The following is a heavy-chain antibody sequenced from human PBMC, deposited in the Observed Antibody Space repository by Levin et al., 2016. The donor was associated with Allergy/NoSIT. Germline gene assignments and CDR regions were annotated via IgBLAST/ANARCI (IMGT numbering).Heavy chain of an antibody. CDR2: IYPGDSDT. V-gene: IGHV5-51*01. J-gene: IGHJ4*02. D-gene: IGHD1-7*01. Sequence: VRQMPGKGLEWMGIIYPGDSDTRYSPSFQGQVTISADKSISTAYLQWSSLQASDTAMYYCARGLLGTTGSGYSGYFEYWGQGTLVTVSS. CDR3: ARGLLGTTGSGYSGYFEY.